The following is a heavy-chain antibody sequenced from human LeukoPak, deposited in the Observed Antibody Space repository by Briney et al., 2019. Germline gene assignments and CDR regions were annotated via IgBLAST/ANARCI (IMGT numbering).Heavy chain of an antibody. CDR3: PTGPTTYYYDSSGYNPLDY. J-gene: IGHJ4*02. CDR1: GLPFSNSW. D-gene: IGHD3-22*01. V-gene: IGHV3-15*01. Sequence: GGPLTLPCAPSGLPFSNSWMRGPRHSTGKGLEWVGHIKSKTYGGTTDYAGPVKGRFTISRDDSKNTLYLQMNSLKTEDTAVYYCPTGPTTYYYDSSGYNPLDYWGQGTLVTVSS. CDR2: IKSKTYGGTT.